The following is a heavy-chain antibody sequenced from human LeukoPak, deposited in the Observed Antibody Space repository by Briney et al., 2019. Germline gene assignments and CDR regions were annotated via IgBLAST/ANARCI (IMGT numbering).Heavy chain of an antibody. CDR3: AKATGRGYYYGSGTHAFDI. CDR1: GFTFSSYA. CDR2: ISGSGSST. D-gene: IGHD3-10*01. V-gene: IGHV3-23*01. Sequence: GGSLRLSCAASGFTFSSYAMSWVRQAPGKGLEWVSAISGSGSSTYYADSVKGRFTISRDNSKNTLYLQMNSPRAEDTAVYYCAKATGRGYYYGSGTHAFDIWGQGTMVTVSS. J-gene: IGHJ3*02.